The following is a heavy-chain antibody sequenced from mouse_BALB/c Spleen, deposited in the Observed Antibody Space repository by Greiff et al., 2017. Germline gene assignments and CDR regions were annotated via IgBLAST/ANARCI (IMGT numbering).Heavy chain of an antibody. J-gene: IGHJ4*01. V-gene: IGHV5-6-4*01. Sequence: EVQVVESGGGLVKPGGSLKLSCAASGFTFSSYTMSWVRQTPEKRLEWVATISSGGSYTYYPDSVKGRFTISRDNAKNTLYLQMSSLKSEDTAMYYCTRGWLPAGDYAMDYWGQGTSVTVSS. CDR1: GFTFSSYT. CDR3: TRGWLPAGDYAMDY. D-gene: IGHD2-2*01. CDR2: ISSGGSYT.